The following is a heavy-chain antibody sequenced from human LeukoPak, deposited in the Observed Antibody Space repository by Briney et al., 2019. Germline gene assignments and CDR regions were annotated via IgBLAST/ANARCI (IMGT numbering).Heavy chain of an antibody. CDR2: IYYSGST. V-gene: IGHV4-59*12. D-gene: IGHD3-10*01. CDR3: ARRRYYYGSGSPYYFDY. J-gene: IGHJ4*02. Sequence: SETLSLTCTVSGGSISSYYWSWIRQPPGKGLEWIGYIYYSGSTNYNPSLKSRVTISVDTSKNQFSLKLSSVTAADTAVYYCARRRYYYGSGSPYYFDYWGQGTLVTVSP. CDR1: GGSISSYY.